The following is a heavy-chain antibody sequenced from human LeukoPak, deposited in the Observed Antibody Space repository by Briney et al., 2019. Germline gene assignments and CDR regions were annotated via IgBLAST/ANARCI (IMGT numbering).Heavy chain of an antibody. J-gene: IGHJ4*02. D-gene: IGHD2-15*01. CDR2: MNSDGSNT. CDR1: GFTFSRYW. Sequence: GVSLRLSCAASGFTFSRYWMHWVRQAPGEGLVWVSRMNSDGSNTNYADSVKGRFTISRDNAKNTLYLQMNSLRADDTAVYYCARDICSGIGCYPRAPFDYWGQGTLVTVSS. V-gene: IGHV3-74*01. CDR3: ARDICSGIGCYPRAPFDY.